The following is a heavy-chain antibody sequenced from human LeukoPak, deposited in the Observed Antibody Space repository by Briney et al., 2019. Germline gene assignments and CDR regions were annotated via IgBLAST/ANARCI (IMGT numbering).Heavy chain of an antibody. Sequence: GGSLRLSCAASGFTFSDYYMSWIRQAPGKGLEWVSYISSSGNTRYYSDSVKGRFTISRDNAKNSLYLQMKSLRADDTAVYYCAWGGMAAFDSWGQGTLVTVCS. CDR3: AWGGMAAFDS. V-gene: IGHV3-11*04. J-gene: IGHJ4*02. CDR2: ISSSGNTR. CDR1: GFTFSDYY. D-gene: IGHD3-16*01.